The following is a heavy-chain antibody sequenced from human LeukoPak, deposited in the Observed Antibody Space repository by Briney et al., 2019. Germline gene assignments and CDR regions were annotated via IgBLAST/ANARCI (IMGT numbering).Heavy chain of an antibody. D-gene: IGHD6-19*01. CDR3: ARAHSSGWPHMFDP. CDR1: GGSISTYS. CDR2: IYYSGST. J-gene: IGHJ5*02. Sequence: SETLSLTCTVSGGSISTYSWTWIRQPPGKGLEWIGNIYYSGSTNYNPSLKSRVTISIDTSKNQFSLKVSSVTAADTAVYYCARAHSSGWPHMFDPWGQGTVVIVPS. V-gene: IGHV4-59*01.